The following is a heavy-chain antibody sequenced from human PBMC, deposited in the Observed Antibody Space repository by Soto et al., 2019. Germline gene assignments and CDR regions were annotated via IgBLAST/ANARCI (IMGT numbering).Heavy chain of an antibody. CDR2: VYYTGDT. D-gene: IGHD5-12*01. Sequence: QVQVQQSGPGLVKPSETLSLTCTVSSGPSRSHNWGWIRQPPGRGLEWIGYVYYTGDTSYNPSLKRRVTISADTSTNHLSLTLRSVTAADTAVYYCVRQGIDYLHGLVDVWGQGTTVSGSS. J-gene: IGHJ6*02. CDR3: VRQGIDYLHGLVDV. CDR1: SGPSRSHN. V-gene: IGHV4-59*08.